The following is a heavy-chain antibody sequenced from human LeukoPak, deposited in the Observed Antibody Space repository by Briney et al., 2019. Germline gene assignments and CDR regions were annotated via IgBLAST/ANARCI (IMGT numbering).Heavy chain of an antibody. CDR2: INPNSGGT. D-gene: IGHD3-10*01. CDR3: AREYGSGSYYLY. J-gene: IGHJ4*02. CDR1: GYAFTGYY. Sequence: ASVKVSCKASGYAFTGYYMHWVRQAPGQGLEWMGWINPNSGGTNYAQKFQGRVTMTRDTSISTAYMELSRLRSDDTAVYYCAREYGSGSYYLYWGQGTLVTVSS. V-gene: IGHV1-2*02.